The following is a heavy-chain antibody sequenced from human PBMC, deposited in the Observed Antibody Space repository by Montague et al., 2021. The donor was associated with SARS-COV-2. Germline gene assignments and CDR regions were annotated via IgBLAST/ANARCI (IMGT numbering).Heavy chain of an antibody. V-gene: IGHV3-30-3*01. Sequence: SLRLSCATSGFTFSSYAMHWVRQAPGKGLEWVAVISYDGSNKSYADSVKGRFTISRDNSKKKLYLHMNSLRAEDTAVYYCARDGDIVVVNDAFDIWGQGTMVTVSS. CDR1: GFTFSSYA. J-gene: IGHJ3*02. CDR3: ARDGDIVVVNDAFDI. CDR2: ISYDGSNK. D-gene: IGHD2-2*01.